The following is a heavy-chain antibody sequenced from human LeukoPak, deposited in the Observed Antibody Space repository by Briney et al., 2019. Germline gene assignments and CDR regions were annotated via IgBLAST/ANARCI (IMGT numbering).Heavy chain of an antibody. V-gene: IGHV4-39*01. CDR2: IYYSGST. Sequence: PSETLSLTCTVSGGSISSSSYYWGWIRQPPGKGLEWIGSIYYSGSTYYNPSLKSRVTISVDTSKNQFSLKLSSVTAADTAVYYCASPQRAPPPNYYGMDVWGQGTTVTVSS. CDR3: ASPQRAPPPNYYGMDV. J-gene: IGHJ6*02. CDR1: GGSISSSSYY. D-gene: IGHD1-1*01.